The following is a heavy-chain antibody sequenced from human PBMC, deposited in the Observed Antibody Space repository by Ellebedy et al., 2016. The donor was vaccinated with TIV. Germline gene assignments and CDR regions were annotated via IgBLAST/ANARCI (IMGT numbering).Heavy chain of an antibody. V-gene: IGHV3-72*01. CDR2: TTTKPNNYTT. CDR1: GFAFGGFA. CDR3: TGWRSGDPT. Sequence: GESLKISCAASGFAFGGFAMNWVRQAPGKGLERVGRTTTKPNNYTTEYAASVKGRFTISRDDSKNSLYLQMNSLKIEDTAVYYCTGWRSGDPTWGQGTLVTVSS. J-gene: IGHJ5*02. D-gene: IGHD4-17*01.